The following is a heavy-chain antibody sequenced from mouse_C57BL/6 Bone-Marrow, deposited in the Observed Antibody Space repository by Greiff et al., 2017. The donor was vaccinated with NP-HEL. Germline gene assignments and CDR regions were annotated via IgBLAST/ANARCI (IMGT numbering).Heavy chain of an antibody. CDR3: ARLGRYFDV. CDR2: ISNLAYSI. Sequence: VQLKESGGGLVQPGGSLKLSCAASGFTFSDYGMAWVRQAPRKGPEWVAFISNLAYSIYYADTVTGRFTISRENAKKTLYLEMSSLRSEDTAMYYCARLGRYFDVWGTGTTVTVSS. V-gene: IGHV5-15*01. CDR1: GFTFSDYG. D-gene: IGHD4-1*01. J-gene: IGHJ1*03.